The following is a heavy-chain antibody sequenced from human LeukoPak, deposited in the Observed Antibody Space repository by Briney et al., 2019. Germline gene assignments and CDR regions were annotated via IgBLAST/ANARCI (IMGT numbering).Heavy chain of an antibody. Sequence: ASVKVSCKASGYTFTGYYMHWVRQAPGQGLEWMGWMNPNSGNTGYAQKFQGRVTITRNTSISTTYMELSGLGSEDTAVYYCARGYSTYYYYYMDVWGKGTTVTVSS. J-gene: IGHJ6*03. V-gene: IGHV1-8*03. D-gene: IGHD4-11*01. CDR1: GYTFTGYY. CDR2: MNPNSGNT. CDR3: ARGYSTYYYYYMDV.